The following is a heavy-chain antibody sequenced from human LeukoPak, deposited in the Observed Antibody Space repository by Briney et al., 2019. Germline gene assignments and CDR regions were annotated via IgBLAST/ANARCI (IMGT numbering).Heavy chain of an antibody. D-gene: IGHD5-18*01. CDR1: GFTFSGSA. Sequence: PGGSLRLSCAASGFTFSGSAIHWVRQASGKGLEWVGRIRSKANNYATAYAASVKGRFTISRDDSRNTAYLQMNTLKTEDTAVYYCTRFRDTALDFWGQGTLVTVSS. J-gene: IGHJ4*02. CDR3: TRFRDTALDF. CDR2: IRSKANNYAT. V-gene: IGHV3-73*01.